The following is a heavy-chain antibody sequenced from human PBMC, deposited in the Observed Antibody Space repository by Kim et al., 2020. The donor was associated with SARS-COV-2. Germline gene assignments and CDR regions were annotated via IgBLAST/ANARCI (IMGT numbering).Heavy chain of an antibody. CDR3: ARSRGDHDAYDY. D-gene: IGHD3-16*01. V-gene: IGHV3-48*03. CDR2: ISDSGNHI. J-gene: IGHJ4*02. CDR1: GFIFSAYE. Sequence: GGSLRLSCEVSGFIFSAYEMNWVRQGPGKGLEWVAKISDSGNHILYADSVEGRFTISRDNAKNSLELQMTTLQVEDSAFYYCARSRGDHDAYDYWGRGTLVTVS.